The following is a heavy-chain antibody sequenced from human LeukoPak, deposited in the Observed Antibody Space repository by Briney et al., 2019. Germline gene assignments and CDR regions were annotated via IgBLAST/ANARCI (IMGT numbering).Heavy chain of an antibody. Sequence: SETLSLTCTVSGGSISSYYWSWIRQPPGKGLEWIGYIYTSGSTNYNPSLKSRVTISVDTSKNQFSLKLSSVTAADTAVYYCARSSWYVAFDIWGQGTMVTVSS. J-gene: IGHJ3*02. CDR3: ARSSWYVAFDI. CDR2: IYTSGST. CDR1: GGSISSYY. D-gene: IGHD6-13*01. V-gene: IGHV4-4*09.